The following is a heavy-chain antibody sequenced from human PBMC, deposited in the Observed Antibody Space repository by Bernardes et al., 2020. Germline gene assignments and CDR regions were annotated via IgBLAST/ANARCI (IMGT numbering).Heavy chain of an antibody. Sequence: GGSLRLSCAASGFTFSSYAMHWVRQAPGKGLEWVAVISYDGSNKYYADSVKGRFTISRDNSKNTLYLQMNSLRAEDTAVYYCVVTTQRWGQGTLVTVSS. CDR2: ISYDGSNK. D-gene: IGHD4-17*01. J-gene: IGHJ4*02. CDR3: VVTTQR. V-gene: IGHV3-30-3*01. CDR1: GFTFSSYA.